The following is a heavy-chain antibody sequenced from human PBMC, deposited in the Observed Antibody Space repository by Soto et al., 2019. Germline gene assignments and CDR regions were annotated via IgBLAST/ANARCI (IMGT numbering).Heavy chain of an antibody. J-gene: IGHJ3*02. CDR3: ARDWGGEQWLVPEDAFDI. D-gene: IGHD6-19*01. Sequence: ASVKVSCKASGCTFTSYGMHWVRQAPGQRLEWMGWINAGNGNTKYSQKFQGRVTITRDTSASTAYMELSSPRSEDTAVYYCARDWGGEQWLVPEDAFDIWGQGTMVTVSS. CDR1: GCTFTSYG. V-gene: IGHV1-3*01. CDR2: INAGNGNT.